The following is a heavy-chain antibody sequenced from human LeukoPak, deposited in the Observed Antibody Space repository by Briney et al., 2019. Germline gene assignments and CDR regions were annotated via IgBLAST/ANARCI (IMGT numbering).Heavy chain of an antibody. CDR2: ISSTSSNI. CDR1: GFTFSSYN. CDR3: ARDSRSSSWFNWFDP. J-gene: IGHJ5*02. V-gene: IGHV3-21*01. D-gene: IGHD6-13*01. Sequence: PGGSLRLSCAASGFTFSSYNMNWVRQAPGKGLEWVSSISSTSSNIYYADSLKGRFTISRDNAKQSLYLQMNSLRAEDTAVYYCARDSRSSSWFNWFDPWGQGTLVTVSS.